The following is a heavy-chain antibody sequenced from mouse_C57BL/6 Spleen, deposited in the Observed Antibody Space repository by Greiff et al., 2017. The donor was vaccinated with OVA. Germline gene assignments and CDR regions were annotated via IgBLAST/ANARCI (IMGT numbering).Heavy chain of an antibody. Sequence: EVQLQQSGPELVKPGASVKIPCKASGYTFTDYNMDWVKQSHGKSLEWIGDINPNNGGTIYNQKFKGKATLTVDKSSSTAYMELRSLTSEDTAVYYCAREGGNYYGSSFFAYWGQGTLVTVSA. D-gene: IGHD1-1*01. V-gene: IGHV1-18*01. CDR3: AREGGNYYGSSFFAY. J-gene: IGHJ3*01. CDR1: GYTFTDYN. CDR2: INPNNGGT.